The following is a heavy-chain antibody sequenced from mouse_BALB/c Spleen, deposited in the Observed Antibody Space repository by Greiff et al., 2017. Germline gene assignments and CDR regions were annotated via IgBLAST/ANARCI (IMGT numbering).Heavy chain of an antibody. V-gene: IGHV5-6*01. CDR1: GFTFSSYG. Sequence: EVKLVESGGDLVKPGGSLKLSCAASGFTFSSYGMSWVRQTPDKRLEWVATISSGGSYTYYPDSVKGRFTISRDNAKNTLYLQMSSLKSEDTAMYYCARQNSLLRLPWFAYWGQGTLVTVSA. CDR3: ARQNSLLRLPWFAY. CDR2: ISSGGSYT. J-gene: IGHJ3*01. D-gene: IGHD1-2*01.